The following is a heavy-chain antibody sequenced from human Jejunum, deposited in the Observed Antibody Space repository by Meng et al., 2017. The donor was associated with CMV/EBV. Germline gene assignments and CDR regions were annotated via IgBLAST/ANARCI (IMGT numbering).Heavy chain of an antibody. CDR3: ARGRGNQPLFDF. CDR2: LIPVLNKA. J-gene: IGHJ4*02. Sequence: VRLVQAGAERKQPGSSVKVACKTSGGSFSTYTFSWVRQAPGQGLEWMGGLIPVLNKAKSAPRFQDRVTFTADETTTTAYMELSSLTFEDTAVYFCARGRGNQPLFDFWGQGTLVTVAS. D-gene: IGHD2/OR15-2a*01. CDR1: GGSFSTYT. V-gene: IGHV1-69*10.